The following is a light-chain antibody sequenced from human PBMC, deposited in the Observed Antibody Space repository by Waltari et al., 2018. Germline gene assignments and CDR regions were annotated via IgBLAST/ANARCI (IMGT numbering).Light chain of an antibody. Sequence: QSVLTQPPSVSGAPGQRVPISCSGSSSNLGAGYDVQWYQQLPGTAPKLLIYGISVRPSGVPNRFSHSKSGASASLAITGLQADDEGHYYCQSYDSSLDSVVFGGGTKLTVL. CDR1: SSNLGAGYD. V-gene: IGLV1-40*01. J-gene: IGLJ2*01. CDR3: QSYDSSLDSVV. CDR2: GIS.